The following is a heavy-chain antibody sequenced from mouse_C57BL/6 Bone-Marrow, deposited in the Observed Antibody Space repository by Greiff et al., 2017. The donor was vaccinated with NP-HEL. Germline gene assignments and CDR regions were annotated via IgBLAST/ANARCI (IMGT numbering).Heavy chain of an antibody. J-gene: IGHJ1*03. V-gene: IGHV1-81*01. CDR2: IYPRSGNT. CDR3: ARPIHYYGSSYWYFDV. CDR1: GYTFTSYG. D-gene: IGHD1-1*01. Sequence: VKLMESGAELARPGASVKLSCKASGYTFTSYGISWVKQRTGQGLEWIGEIYPRSGNTYYNEKFKGKATLTADKSSSTAYMELRSLTSDDSAVYFCARPIHYYGSSYWYFDVWGTGTTVTVSS.